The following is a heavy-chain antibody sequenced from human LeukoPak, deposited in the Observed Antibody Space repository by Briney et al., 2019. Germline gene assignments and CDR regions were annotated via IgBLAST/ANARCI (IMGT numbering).Heavy chain of an antibody. CDR2: ITGRGGST. J-gene: IGHJ4*02. D-gene: IGHD5-12*01. V-gene: IGHV3-23*01. CDR1: GFTFSNYA. Sequence: GGSLRLSCAASGFTFSNYAMSWVRQAPGKGLEWVSTITGRGGSTYYADSVKGRITISRDNSKNTLYLQMNSLRAEDTAVYYCAKDGGGHSGYDNFGYWGQGTLVTVSS. CDR3: AKDGGGHSGYDNFGY.